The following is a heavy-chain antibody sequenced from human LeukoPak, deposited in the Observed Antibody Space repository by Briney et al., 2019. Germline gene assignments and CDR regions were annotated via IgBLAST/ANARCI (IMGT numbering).Heavy chain of an antibody. J-gene: IGHJ4*02. V-gene: IGHV3-7*01. D-gene: IGHD6-19*01. CDR1: GFKFSNYA. Sequence: GGSLRLSCTASGFKFSNYAMSWVRQAPGKGLEWVTNVKQDGSEKYYVDSVKGRFTISRDNAKNSLYLQMNSLRAEDTAVYYCARDWGIAVAGTVLDWWGQGTLVTVSS. CDR3: ARDWGIAVAGTVLDW. CDR2: VKQDGSEK.